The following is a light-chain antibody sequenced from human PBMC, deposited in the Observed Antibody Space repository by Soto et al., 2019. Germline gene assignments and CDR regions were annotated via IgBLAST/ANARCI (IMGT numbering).Light chain of an antibody. CDR2: GAS. J-gene: IGKJ1*01. CDR1: QSVSSSF. CDR3: QQYGSSPRT. V-gene: IGKV3-20*01. Sequence: EIVLTQSPGTLSLSPGERATLSCRASQSVSSSFLAWYQQKPGQPPMLLIYGASSSATGIPDRFSGSGSGTDFTLTISRLEPEDFAVYYCQQYGSSPRTFGQGTKVEIK.